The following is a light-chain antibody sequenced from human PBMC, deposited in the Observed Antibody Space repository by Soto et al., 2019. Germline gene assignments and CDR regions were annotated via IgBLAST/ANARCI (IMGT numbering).Light chain of an antibody. V-gene: IGKV3-15*01. CDR2: GTT. J-gene: IGKJ1*01. CDR1: QSISSS. CDR3: QQYNNWPKT. Sequence: EIVMTQSPATLSVSPGERATLSCRVSQSISSSLAWYQQRPGQAPRLLIYGTTTRAAGVPSRFSGSGSGAEFTLTISSLQSEDFAFYYCQQYNNWPKTFGQGTKVEIK.